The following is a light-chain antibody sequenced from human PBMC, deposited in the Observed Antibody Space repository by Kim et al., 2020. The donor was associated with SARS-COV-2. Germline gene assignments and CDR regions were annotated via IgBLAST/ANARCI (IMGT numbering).Light chain of an antibody. J-gene: IGKJ2*01. V-gene: IGKV3-20*01. CDR1: QSVWSNW. Sequence: SPEERATPSCRTRQSVWSNWLACTHQRPAQAPRLSINTVSTRAPGIPDRFSGSGSGTDSTLTIGGLEPEDFAVYYCQRYGVAPPFTFGQGTRLEI. CDR2: TVS. CDR3: QRYGVAPPFT.